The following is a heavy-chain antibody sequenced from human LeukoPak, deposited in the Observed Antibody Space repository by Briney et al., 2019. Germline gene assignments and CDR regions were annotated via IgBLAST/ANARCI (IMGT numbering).Heavy chain of an antibody. CDR3: ARDAGYGGNSDY. V-gene: IGHV3-7*01. D-gene: IGHD4-23*01. CDR1: GFTFDMYW. J-gene: IGHJ4*02. Sequence: PGGSLRLSCAASGFTFDMYWMTWLRQAPGKGLESVAYINKDGSDKYYVDSVKGRFTVSRDNAKNALYLQTNSLRAEDRAVYYCARDAGYGGNSDYWGQGTLVTVSS. CDR2: INKDGSDK.